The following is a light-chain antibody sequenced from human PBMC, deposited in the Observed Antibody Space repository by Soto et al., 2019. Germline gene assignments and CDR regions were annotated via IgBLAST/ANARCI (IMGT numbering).Light chain of an antibody. CDR3: SSYTTSSTRV. V-gene: IGLV2-14*01. CDR2: EVT. Sequence: QSVLTQPASVSGSPGQSIAISCTGSSSDVGIYNYVSWYQQHPGKVPKLIIYEVTNRPSGVSNRFSGSKSGNTASLTISGLQAEDEADYYCSSYTTSSTRVFGTGTKLT. J-gene: IGLJ1*01. CDR1: SSDVGIYNY.